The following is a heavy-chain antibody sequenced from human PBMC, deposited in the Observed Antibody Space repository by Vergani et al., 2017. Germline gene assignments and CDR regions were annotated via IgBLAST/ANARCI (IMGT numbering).Heavy chain of an antibody. D-gene: IGHD6-6*01. J-gene: IGHJ5*02. V-gene: IGHV5-10-1*03. Sequence: EVQLVQSGAEVKKPGESLRISCKGSGYSFTSYWISWVRQMPGKGLEWMGRIDPSDSYTNYSPSFQGHVTISADKSISTAYLQWSSLKASDTAMYYCARQGSSSSGVEWWVDPWGQGTLVTVSS. CDR3: ARQGSSSSGVEWWVDP. CDR1: GYSFTSYW. CDR2: IDPSDSYT.